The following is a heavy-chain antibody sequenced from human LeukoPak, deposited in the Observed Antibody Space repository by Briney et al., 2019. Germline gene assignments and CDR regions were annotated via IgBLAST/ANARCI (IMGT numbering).Heavy chain of an antibody. D-gene: IGHD1-26*01. CDR1: GFIFRSYP. V-gene: IGHV3-30*01. Sequence: GGSLRLSCAASGFIFRSYPMHWVRQAPGKGLEWVAVVSYDGSGENYADSVNGRFTISRDNSKNSLYLQMNSLRAEDTAVFYCARDGVGTAFDLWGQGTMVTVSS. CDR2: VSYDGSGE. CDR3: ARDGVGTAFDL. J-gene: IGHJ3*01.